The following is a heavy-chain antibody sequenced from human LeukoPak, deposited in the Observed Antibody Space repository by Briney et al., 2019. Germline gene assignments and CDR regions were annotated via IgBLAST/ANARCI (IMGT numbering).Heavy chain of an antibody. Sequence: GGSLRLSCAASRFTFSSYSMNWVRQAPGKGLEWVSPISSSGSYIYYADSVKGRFTISRDNAKNSLYLQMNSLRAEDTAVYYCARTYYDILTGYNPYFDYWGQGILVTVSS. J-gene: IGHJ4*02. D-gene: IGHD3-9*01. V-gene: IGHV3-21*01. CDR2: ISSSGSYI. CDR1: RFTFSSYS. CDR3: ARTYYDILTGYNPYFDY.